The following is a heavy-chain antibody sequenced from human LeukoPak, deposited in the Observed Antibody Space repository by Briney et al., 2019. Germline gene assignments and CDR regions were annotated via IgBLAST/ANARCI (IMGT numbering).Heavy chain of an antibody. CDR2: IYHSGSS. CDR1: GYSISSGYY. V-gene: IGHV4-38-2*01. CDR3: ARRWKAKSMSPGNAFDI. J-gene: IGHJ3*02. Sequence: SETLSLTCAVSGYSISSGYYWGWIRQPPGKGLEWIGSIYHSGSSYYNPSLKSRVTISVDTSKNQFSLKLRSVTAADTAVYYCARRWKAKSMSPGNAFDIWGQGTMVTVSS. D-gene: IGHD1-1*01.